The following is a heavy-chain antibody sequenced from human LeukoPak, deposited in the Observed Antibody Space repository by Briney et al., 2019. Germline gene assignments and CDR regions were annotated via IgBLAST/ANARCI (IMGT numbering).Heavy chain of an antibody. Sequence: SETLSLTCTVSGGSISTYYWSWIRQPPGKGLEYIGYIYYSGNTNYNPSLKSRVTISVDTSTNQFSLNLSSVTAADTAVYYCARKLRITIFGVVTYYYYYMDVWGKGTTVTVSS. D-gene: IGHD3-3*01. CDR1: GGSISTYY. CDR3: ARKLRITIFGVVTYYYYYMDV. CDR2: IYYSGNT. J-gene: IGHJ6*03. V-gene: IGHV4-59*01.